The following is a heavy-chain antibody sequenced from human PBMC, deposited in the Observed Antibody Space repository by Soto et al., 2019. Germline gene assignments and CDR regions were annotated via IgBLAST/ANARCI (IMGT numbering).Heavy chain of an antibody. CDR2: IYYSGST. CDR1: GGSISSSSYY. Sequence: SETLSLTCTVSGGSISSSSYYWGWIRQPPGKGLEWIGSIYYSGSTYYNPSLKSRVTISVDTSKNQFSLKLSSVTAADTAVYYCARYGDTYSSSWPAFGYWGQGTLVTVSS. V-gene: IGHV4-39*01. J-gene: IGHJ4*02. D-gene: IGHD6-13*01. CDR3: ARYGDTYSSSWPAFGY.